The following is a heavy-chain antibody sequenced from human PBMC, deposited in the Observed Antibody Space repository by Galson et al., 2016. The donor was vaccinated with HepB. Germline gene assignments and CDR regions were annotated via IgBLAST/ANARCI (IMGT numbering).Heavy chain of an antibody. CDR1: GGSISSGSYY. Sequence: ETLSLTCTVSGGSISSGSYYWAWIRQPPGKGLEWIGSIYYSGGTYHNPSLKSRVTMSEDTSKNQFSLKLNSVTAADTAVYYCARGWLSDDYWGQGTLVTVSS. CDR3: ARGWLSDDY. CDR2: IYYSGGT. J-gene: IGHJ4*02. V-gene: IGHV4-39*07. D-gene: IGHD3-9*01.